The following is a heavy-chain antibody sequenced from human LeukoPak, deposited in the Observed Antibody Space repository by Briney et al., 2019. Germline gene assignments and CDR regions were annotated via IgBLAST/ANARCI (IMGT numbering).Heavy chain of an antibody. J-gene: IGHJ4*02. CDR3: ARDDEFCSSTSCYAFDY. Sequence: GASVKVSCKASGYTFTSYYMHWVRLAPGQGLEWMGIINPSGGSTSYAQKFQGRVTMTRDTSTSTAYMELRSLRSDDTAVYYCARDDEFCSSTSCYAFDYWGQGTLVTVSS. CDR2: INPSGGST. D-gene: IGHD2-2*01. CDR1: GYTFTSYY. V-gene: IGHV1-46*01.